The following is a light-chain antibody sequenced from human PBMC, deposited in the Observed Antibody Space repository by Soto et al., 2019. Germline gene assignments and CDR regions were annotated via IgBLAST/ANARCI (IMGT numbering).Light chain of an antibody. Sequence: IVLTQPGGTLSLSPGERSTLSCRAIQIVSSSYLAWYQQKPGQAPRLLIYGASSRATGIPDRFSGSGSGTDFTLTISRLEPEDFAVYYSQQYGSSPPRTFGQGTKVDIK. V-gene: IGKV3-20*01. CDR3: QQYGSSPPRT. J-gene: IGKJ1*01. CDR2: GAS. CDR1: QIVSSSY.